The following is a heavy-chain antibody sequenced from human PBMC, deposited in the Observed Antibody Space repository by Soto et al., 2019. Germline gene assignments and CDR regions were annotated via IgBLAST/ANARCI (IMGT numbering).Heavy chain of an antibody. Sequence: SETLSLTCTVSGGSISSYYWSWIRQPPGKGLEWIGYIYYSGSTNYNPSLKSRVTISVDTSKNQFSLKLSSVTAADTAVYYCARHVGIAAAGTGGYFDYWGQGTLVTVS. J-gene: IGHJ4*02. D-gene: IGHD6-13*01. CDR1: GGSISSYY. V-gene: IGHV4-59*08. CDR3: ARHVGIAAAGTGGYFDY. CDR2: IYYSGST.